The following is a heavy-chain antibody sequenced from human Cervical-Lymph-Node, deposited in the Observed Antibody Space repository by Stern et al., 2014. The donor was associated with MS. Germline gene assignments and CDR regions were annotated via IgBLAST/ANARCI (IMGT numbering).Heavy chain of an antibody. CDR2: INPNDAGA. D-gene: IGHD2-15*01. Sequence: QVQLVESGAEVKEPGASVKLSCKASGYTLTSYHMHWVRQAPGQGLEWMGVINPNDAGATYAQRFQGRVTMTRDTSTNTVYMELSSLTSEDTAVYYCGSRGLRQISDWGQGSLVIVSS. CDR3: GSRGLRQISD. CDR1: GYTLTSYH. J-gene: IGHJ4*02. V-gene: IGHV1-46*01.